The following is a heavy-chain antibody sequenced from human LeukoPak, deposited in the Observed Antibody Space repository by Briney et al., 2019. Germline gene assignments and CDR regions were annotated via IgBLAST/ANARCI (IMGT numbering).Heavy chain of an antibody. CDR3: ARAFQIVGATDFDY. CDR2: INPNSGGT. J-gene: IGHJ4*02. Sequence: GASVKVSCTASGYTFTGYYMHWVRQAPGQGLEWMGWINPNSGGTNYAQKFQGRVTMTRDTSISTAYMELSRLRSDDTAVYYCARAFQIVGATDFDYWGQGTLVTVSS. D-gene: IGHD1-26*01. V-gene: IGHV1-2*02. CDR1: GYTFTGYY.